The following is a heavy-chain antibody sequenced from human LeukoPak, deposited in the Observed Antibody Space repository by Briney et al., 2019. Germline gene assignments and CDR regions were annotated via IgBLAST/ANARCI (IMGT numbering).Heavy chain of an antibody. Sequence: GGSLRLSLAGSGLTVSNNYMSWGRQAPGKGLELVSIIYGADTTYYADSVKGRFTISRDNSKNTLYLQMNSLRAEDTPVYYCARDYNSNSRFGYWGQGTLVTVSS. V-gene: IGHV3-66*01. CDR3: ARDYNSNSRFGY. D-gene: IGHD4-11*01. CDR2: IYGADTT. J-gene: IGHJ4*02. CDR1: GLTVSNNY.